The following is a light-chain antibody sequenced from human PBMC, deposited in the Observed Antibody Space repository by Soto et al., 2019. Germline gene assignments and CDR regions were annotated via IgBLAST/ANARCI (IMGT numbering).Light chain of an antibody. CDR1: SSDVGAYNY. CDR2: DVN. J-gene: IGLJ3*02. Sequence: QSALTQPRSVSGSPGQSVTISCTGTSSDVGAYNYVSWYQQHPGKAPKLMIYDVNRRPSGVPDRFSGSKSGNTASLTISGLQAEDEAYYYCCSYAGSYTMFGGGTKVTVL. CDR3: CSYAGSYTM. V-gene: IGLV2-11*01.